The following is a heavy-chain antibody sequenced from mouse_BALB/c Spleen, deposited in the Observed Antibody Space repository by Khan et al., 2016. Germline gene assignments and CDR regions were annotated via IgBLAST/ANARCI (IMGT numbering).Heavy chain of an antibody. CDR3: ASRTLTPRYFDV. Sequence: VQLQQSGAELVKPGASVKLSCTSSGFNIKDTNMHWVKQRPEQGLEWIGKIDPANGNTKYDPKFQGKATITTDTSSNTAYLQLSSLTSEDTAVYYVASRTLTPRYFDVWGAGTTVTVSS. CDR1: GFNIKDTN. CDR2: IDPANGNT. J-gene: IGHJ1*01. V-gene: IGHV14-3*02.